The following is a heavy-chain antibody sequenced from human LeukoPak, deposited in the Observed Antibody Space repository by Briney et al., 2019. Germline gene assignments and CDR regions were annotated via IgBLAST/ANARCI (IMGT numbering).Heavy chain of an antibody. CDR3: AREGSATARPFVSNDC. Sequence: SETLSLTCTVSGGSISNFYWSRIRQPAGKGLEWIGRNHTSGNTDYNPSLKSRVTMSLDTSKNQFSLRLNSMTAADTAVYYCAREGSATARPFVSNDCWGQGTLVTVSS. V-gene: IGHV4-4*07. J-gene: IGHJ4*02. CDR1: GGSISNFY. D-gene: IGHD6-6*01. CDR2: NHTSGNT.